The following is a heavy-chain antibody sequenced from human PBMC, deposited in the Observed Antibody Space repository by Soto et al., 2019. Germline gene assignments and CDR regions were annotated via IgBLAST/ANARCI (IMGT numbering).Heavy chain of an antibody. Sequence: SETLSLTCAVSGGSISSSNWWSWVRQPPGKGLEWIGEIYHSGSTNYNPSLKSRVTISVDKSKNQFSLKLSSVTAADTAVYYCARTSTYDSSGYYYFDYWGQGTLVTVSS. D-gene: IGHD3-22*01. J-gene: IGHJ4*02. CDR1: GGSISSSNW. V-gene: IGHV4-4*02. CDR3: ARTSTYDSSGYYYFDY. CDR2: IYHSGST.